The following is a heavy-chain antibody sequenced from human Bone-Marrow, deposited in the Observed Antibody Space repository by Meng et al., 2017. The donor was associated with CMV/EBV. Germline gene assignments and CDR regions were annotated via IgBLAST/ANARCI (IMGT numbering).Heavy chain of an antibody. CDR2: INPRGDAT. D-gene: IGHD3-22*01. CDR3: AREGRDREFDY. J-gene: IGHJ4*02. CDR1: AHTFNTYW. Sequence: ASVKVSCKASAHTFNTYWVHWVRQAPGQGLEWMGVINPRGDATGHAQKFQGRVTITADKSTSTAYMELSSLRSEDTAVYYCAREGRDREFDYWGQGTLVTVSS. V-gene: IGHV1-46*02.